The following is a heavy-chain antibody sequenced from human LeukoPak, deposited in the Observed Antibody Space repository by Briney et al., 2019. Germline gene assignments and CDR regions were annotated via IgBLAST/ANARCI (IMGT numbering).Heavy chain of an antibody. V-gene: IGHV1-18*01. Sequence: ASVKVSFKASGYTFTSYGISWVRQAPGQGLEWMGWISAYNGNTNYAQKLQGRVTMTTDTSTSTAYMELRSLRSDDTAVYYCARGPHYYDSSGYPDYCGQGALVTVSS. D-gene: IGHD3-22*01. CDR3: ARGPHYYDSSGYPDY. CDR1: GYTFTSYG. CDR2: ISAYNGNT. J-gene: IGHJ4*02.